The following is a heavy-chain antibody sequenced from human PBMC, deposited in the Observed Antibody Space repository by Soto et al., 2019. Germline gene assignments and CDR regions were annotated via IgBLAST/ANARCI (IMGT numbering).Heavy chain of an antibody. Sequence: SETLSLTCAVYGGSFSGYYWSWIRQPPGKGLEWIGEINHSGSTNYNPSLKSRVTISVDTSKNQFSLKLSSVTAADTAVYYCARGLRVAAAGTYYSYYGMDVRGQGTTVTVSS. CDR3: ARGLRVAAAGTYYSYYGMDV. J-gene: IGHJ6*02. CDR2: INHSGST. CDR1: GGSFSGYY. V-gene: IGHV4-34*01. D-gene: IGHD6-13*01.